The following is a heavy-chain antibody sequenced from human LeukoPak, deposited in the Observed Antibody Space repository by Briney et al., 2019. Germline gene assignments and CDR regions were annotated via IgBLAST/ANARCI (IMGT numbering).Heavy chain of an antibody. CDR2: IRYDGSNK. V-gene: IGHV3-30*02. CDR3: AKAIWSGYSPYFDY. J-gene: IGHJ4*02. Sequence: GGSLRLSCAASGFTFSSYGMHWVRQAPGKGLEGVAFIRYDGSNKYYADSVKGRFTISRHNSKNTLYLQMNSLRAEDTAVYYCAKAIWSGYSPYFDYWGQGTLVTVSS. CDR1: GFTFSSYG. D-gene: IGHD3-3*01.